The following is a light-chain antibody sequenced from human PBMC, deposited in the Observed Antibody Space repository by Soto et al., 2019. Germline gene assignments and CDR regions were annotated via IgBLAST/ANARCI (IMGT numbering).Light chain of an antibody. CDR1: QSVRSNY. CDR2: DAS. Sequence: EIALTQSPYTLSLSPGEIVTLSRRASQSVRSNYLAWYQQKPGQAPRLVIYDASSRATGTPDRFSGSGSGTDFSLTISRLEPEDFAVYYCQQYASSPWTFGQGTKVDIK. V-gene: IGKV3-20*01. CDR3: QQYASSPWT. J-gene: IGKJ1*01.